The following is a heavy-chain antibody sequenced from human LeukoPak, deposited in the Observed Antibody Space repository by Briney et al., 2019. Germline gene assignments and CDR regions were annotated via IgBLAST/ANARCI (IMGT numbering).Heavy chain of an antibody. CDR1: GFIFSSYA. CDR3: ARDPYGSGSYCPGDY. J-gene: IGHJ4*02. V-gene: IGHV3-30*04. CDR2: ISYDGSNK. Sequence: GGSLRLSCAASGFIFSSYAMHWVRQAPGEGLEWVAVISYDGSNKYYADSVKGRFTISRDNSKNTLYLQMNSLRPEDTAVYYCARDPYGSGSYCPGDYWGQGTLVTVSS. D-gene: IGHD3-10*01.